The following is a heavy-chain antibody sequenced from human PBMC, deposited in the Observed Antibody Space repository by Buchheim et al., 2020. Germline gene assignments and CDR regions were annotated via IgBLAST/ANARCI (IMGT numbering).Heavy chain of an antibody. Sequence: EVQLVESGGGLVKPGGSLRLSCAASGFTFSSYSMNWVRQAPGKGLEWVSSISSSSSYIYYADSVKGRFTISRDNAKNSLYLQMNSLRAEDTAVYYCAREVVGATGWEYFQHWGQGTL. CDR1: GFTFSSYS. J-gene: IGHJ1*01. V-gene: IGHV3-21*01. CDR3: AREVVGATGWEYFQH. CDR2: ISSSSSYI. D-gene: IGHD1-26*01.